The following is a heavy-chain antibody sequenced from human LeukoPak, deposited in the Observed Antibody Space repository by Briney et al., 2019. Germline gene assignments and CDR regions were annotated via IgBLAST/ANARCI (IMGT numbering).Heavy chain of an antibody. CDR3: ARSDYHNSGSHTVFDAFDI. Sequence: SETLSLTCTVSGGSISGYYRSWIRRPPGMRLEWIGYIDDSGNTNYNPSLKSQVTISVDKSKNQFSLKLSFVTAADTAMYYCARSDYHNSGSHTVFDAFDIWGQGTRVTVSS. CDR2: IDDSGNT. J-gene: IGHJ3*02. V-gene: IGHV4-59*13. CDR1: GGSISGYY. D-gene: IGHD3-10*01.